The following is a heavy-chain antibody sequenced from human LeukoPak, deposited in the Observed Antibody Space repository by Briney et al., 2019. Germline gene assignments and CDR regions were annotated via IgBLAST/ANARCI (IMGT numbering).Heavy chain of an antibody. CDR2: ISAYNGNT. J-gene: IGHJ5*02. D-gene: IGHD2-2*01. CDR3: ARAPPSTPLVVPAANWFDP. V-gene: IGHV1-18*01. Sequence: ASVKVSCKASGYTFTSYTMHWVRQAPGQGLEWMGWISAYNGNTNYAQKLQGRVTMTTDTSTSTAYMELRSLRSDDTAVYYCARAPPSTPLVVPAANWFDPWGQGTLVTVSS. CDR1: GYTFTSYT.